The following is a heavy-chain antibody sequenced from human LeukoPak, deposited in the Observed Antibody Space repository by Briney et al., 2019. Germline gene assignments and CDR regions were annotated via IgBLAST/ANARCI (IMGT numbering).Heavy chain of an antibody. D-gene: IGHD3-10*01. J-gene: IGHJ4*02. CDR1: GYTLTSYD. CDR2: MNPNSGRT. Sequence: ASVKVSCKASGYTLTSYDINWVRQATGQGLEWMGWMNPNSGRTGYAQNFQGRITITRNTSISTAYMELSSLRSEDTAVYYCASRAVSGDYWGQGTLVTVSS. V-gene: IGHV1-8*01. CDR3: ASRAVSGDY.